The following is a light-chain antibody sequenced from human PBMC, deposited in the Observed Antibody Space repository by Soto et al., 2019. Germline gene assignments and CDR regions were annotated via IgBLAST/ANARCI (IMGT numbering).Light chain of an antibody. CDR3: SSYAASDNFVV. CDR2: EVY. V-gene: IGLV2-8*01. J-gene: IGLJ2*01. Sequence: QSALTQPASVSGSPGQSITISCAGTMRDVGAYNLVSWYQQHPGRVPQLTIYEVYKRPSGVPDRFSGSKSVNTASLTVSGLQAEDEADYYCSSYAASDNFVVFGGGTQLTVL. CDR1: MRDVGAYNL.